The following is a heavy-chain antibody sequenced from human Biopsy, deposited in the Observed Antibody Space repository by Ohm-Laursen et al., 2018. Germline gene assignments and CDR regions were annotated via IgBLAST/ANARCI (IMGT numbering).Heavy chain of an antibody. Sequence: TLSLTCTVSGGSIGGGEYYWNWIRQHPGKGLEWIGLTSYSGTTFYNPSLESLLTISIDTSKNHFSLNLRSVTAADTAVYYCARGVPHYDGSGFPLAGYWYFDLWGRGTLVIVSS. V-gene: IGHV4-31*01. CDR1: GGSIGGGEYY. CDR2: TSYSGTT. D-gene: IGHD3-22*01. J-gene: IGHJ2*01. CDR3: ARGVPHYDGSGFPLAGYWYFDL.